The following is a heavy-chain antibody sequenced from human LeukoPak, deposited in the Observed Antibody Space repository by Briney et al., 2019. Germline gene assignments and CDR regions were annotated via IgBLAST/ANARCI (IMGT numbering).Heavy chain of an antibody. CDR3: ARDSNYYGSGSYYPNFDY. CDR2: ISSSGSTI. J-gene: IGHJ4*02. D-gene: IGHD3-10*01. CDR1: GFTFSSYE. V-gene: IGHV3-48*03. Sequence: GGFLRLSCAASGFTFSSYEMNWVRQAPGKGLEWVSYISSSGSTIYYADSVKGRFTISRDNAKNSLYLQMNSLRAEDTAVYYCARDSNYYGSGSYYPNFDYWGQGTLVTVSS.